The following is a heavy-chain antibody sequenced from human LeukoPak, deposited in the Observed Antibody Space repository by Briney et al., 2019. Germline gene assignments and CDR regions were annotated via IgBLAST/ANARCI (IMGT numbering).Heavy chain of an antibody. D-gene: IGHD1-26*01. CDR2: ISSGFHT. V-gene: IGHV3-13*01. CDR1: GFTLGSHD. J-gene: IGHJ4*02. Sequence: GGSLRLSCTASGFTLGSHDMHWVRQTTGESLEWVAAISSGFHTFYAASVKGRFSVSRDDAKNSLYLQMNSLRAEDTAVYYCACHTGGGSYSFDYWGQGTLVTVSS. CDR3: ACHTGGGSYSFDY.